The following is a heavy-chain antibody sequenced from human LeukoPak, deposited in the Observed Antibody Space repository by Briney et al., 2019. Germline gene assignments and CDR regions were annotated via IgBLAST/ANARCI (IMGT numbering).Heavy chain of an antibody. CDR3: ARERILADFWSGYYHDAFDI. CDR2: ISTSSSYI. CDR1: GFTFSSYS. J-gene: IGHJ3*02. D-gene: IGHD3-3*01. V-gene: IGHV3-21*01. Sequence: GGSLRLSCAASGFTFSSYSMNWVRQAPGKGLEWVSSISTSSSYIYYADSVKGRFTISRDNAQNSLYLQMNSLRAEDTAVYYCARERILADFWSGYYHDAFDIWGQGTMVTVSS.